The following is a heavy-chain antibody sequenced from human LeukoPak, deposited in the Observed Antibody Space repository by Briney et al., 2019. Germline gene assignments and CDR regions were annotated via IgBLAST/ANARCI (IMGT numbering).Heavy chain of an antibody. V-gene: IGHV4-59*01. Sequence: SETLSLTCTVSGGSIRSYYWSRIRQPPGKGLEWIGYIYYSGSTNYTPSLKSRVTISVDTSKNQFSLKLSSVTAADTAVYYCASHRYYDSSGYYSYYYYGMDVWGQGTTVTVSS. CDR2: IYYSGST. CDR3: ASHRYYDSSGYYSYYYYGMDV. J-gene: IGHJ6*02. D-gene: IGHD3-22*01. CDR1: GGSIRSYY.